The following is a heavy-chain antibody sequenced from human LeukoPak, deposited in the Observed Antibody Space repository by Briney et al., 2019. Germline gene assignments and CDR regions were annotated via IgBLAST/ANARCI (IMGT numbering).Heavy chain of an antibody. Sequence: PGGSLILSCAASGFAVNNNYMSWVRQAPGKGLEWVSIIYSGGITYYVDSVKGRFTISRDDSKNKLYLQMNSLRAEDTAVYFCARIEASGTSFDRWGQGALVTVSS. V-gene: IGHV3-53*01. D-gene: IGHD6-13*01. CDR1: GFAVNNNY. CDR2: IYSGGIT. CDR3: ARIEASGTSFDR. J-gene: IGHJ4*02.